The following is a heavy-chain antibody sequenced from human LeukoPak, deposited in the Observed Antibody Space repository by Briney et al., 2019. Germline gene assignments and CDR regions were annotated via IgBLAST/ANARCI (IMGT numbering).Heavy chain of an antibody. CDR1: GYTFTGYF. Sequence: GASVKVSCKASGYTFTGYFMHWVRQAPGQGLEWMAWINPNSGATNYAQKFQGRVTMTRDTSISTAYMELSRLRSDDTAVYYCASGVKSILVGAHDAFDIWGQGTMVTVSS. V-gene: IGHV1-2*02. J-gene: IGHJ3*02. CDR3: ASGVKSILVGAHDAFDI. D-gene: IGHD1-26*01. CDR2: INPNSGAT.